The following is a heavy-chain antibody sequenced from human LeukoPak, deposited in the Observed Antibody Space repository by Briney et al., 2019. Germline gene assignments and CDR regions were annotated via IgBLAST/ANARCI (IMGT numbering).Heavy chain of an antibody. V-gene: IGHV4-34*01. CDR3: ARDTLIYDSSGYYYQRAFDI. CDR1: GGSFSGYY. Sequence: PSETLSLTCAVYGGSFSGYYWSWIRQPPGKGLELIGEINHSGSTNYNPPLKSRVTISVDTSKNQFSLKLSSVTAADTAVYYCARDTLIYDSSGYYYQRAFDIWGQGTMVTVSS. CDR2: INHSGST. J-gene: IGHJ3*02. D-gene: IGHD3-22*01.